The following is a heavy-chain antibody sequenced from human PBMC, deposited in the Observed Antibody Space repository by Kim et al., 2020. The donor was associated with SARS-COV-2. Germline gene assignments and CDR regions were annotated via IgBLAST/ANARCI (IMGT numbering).Heavy chain of an antibody. D-gene: IGHD3-3*01. J-gene: IGHJ6*02. Sequence: ASVKVSCKASGYTFTSYYMHWVRQAPGQGLEWMGIINPSGGSTSYAQKFQGRVTMTRDTSTSTVYMELSSLRSEDTAVYYCARGLLPYYDFWSGPYGMDVWGQGTTVTVSS. CDR3: ARGLLPYYDFWSGPYGMDV. CDR1: GYTFTSYY. V-gene: IGHV1-46*01. CDR2: INPSGGST.